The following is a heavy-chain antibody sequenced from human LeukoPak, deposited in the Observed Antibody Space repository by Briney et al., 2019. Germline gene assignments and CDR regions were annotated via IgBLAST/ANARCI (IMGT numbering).Heavy chain of an antibody. CDR1: GFTFRSYG. CDR3: AKETLS. V-gene: IGHV3-23*01. J-gene: IGHJ4*02. Sequence: GGTLRLSCAASGFTFRSYGMNWVRQAPGKGLELVSAISGGGVTTYYADSVKGRFTISRDNSKNTLYLQMNSLRAEDTAVYYCAKETLSWGQGTLVTVSS. CDR2: ISGGGVTT.